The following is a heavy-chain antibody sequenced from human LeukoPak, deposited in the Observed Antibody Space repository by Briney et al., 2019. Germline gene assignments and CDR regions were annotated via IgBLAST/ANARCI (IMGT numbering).Heavy chain of an antibody. D-gene: IGHD3-22*01. V-gene: IGHV4-59*01. CDR2: IYYSGST. CDR1: GGSISSYY. Sequence: SETLSLTCTVSGGSISSYYWSWIRQPPGKGLEWLGYIYYSGSTNYNPSLKSRVTISVDTSKNQFSLKLSSVTAADTAVYYCARDHYDSSGYYYYYIGMDVWGQGTTVTVS. CDR3: ARDHYDSSGYYYYYIGMDV. J-gene: IGHJ6*02.